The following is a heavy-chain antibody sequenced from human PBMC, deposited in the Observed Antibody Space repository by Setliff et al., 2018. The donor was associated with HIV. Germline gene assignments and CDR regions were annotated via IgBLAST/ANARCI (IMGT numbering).Heavy chain of an antibody. CDR3: TRVMGATTGFHDY. J-gene: IGHJ4*02. Sequence: ASVKVSCKASGYGFINYGISWVRQAPGQRLEWMGWVHPGNGNTKYSQMFQGRVTITKDTSASTVYMELSSLRSEDTALYYCTRVMGATTGFHDYWGQGTLVTVSS. D-gene: IGHD1-26*01. V-gene: IGHV1-3*01. CDR2: VHPGNGNT. CDR1: GYGFINYG.